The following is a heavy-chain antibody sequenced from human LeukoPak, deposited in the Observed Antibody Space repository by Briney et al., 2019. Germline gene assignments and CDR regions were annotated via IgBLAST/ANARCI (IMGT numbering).Heavy chain of an antibody. V-gene: IGHV3-7*01. D-gene: IGHD5-18*01. Sequence: GGSLRLSCAASGFTFSRYWMSWVRQAPGKGLEWVANIKKDGSEKYYVDSVKGRFTISRDNAKTSLYLQMNSLRAEDTAVYYCARDLSGVTGYTYGRGIDYWGQGTLVTVSS. CDR2: IKKDGSEK. J-gene: IGHJ4*02. CDR1: GFTFSRYW. CDR3: ARDLSGVTGYTYGRGIDY.